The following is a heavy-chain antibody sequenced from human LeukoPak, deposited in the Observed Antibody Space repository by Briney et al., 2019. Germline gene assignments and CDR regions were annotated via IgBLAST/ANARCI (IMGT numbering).Heavy chain of an antibody. D-gene: IGHD3-10*02. V-gene: IGHV3-48*03. CDR3: AELGITMIGGV. J-gene: IGHJ6*04. CDR2: ISSSGSTI. Sequence: QPGRSLRLSCVASGFTFEDYAMHWVRQAPGKGLEWVSYISSSGSTIYYADSVKGRFTISRDNAKNSLYLQMNSLRAEDTAVYYCAELGITMIGGVWGKGTTVTISS. CDR1: GFTFEDYA.